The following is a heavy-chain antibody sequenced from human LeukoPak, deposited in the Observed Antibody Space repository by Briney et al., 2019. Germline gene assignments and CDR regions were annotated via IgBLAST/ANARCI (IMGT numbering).Heavy chain of an antibody. D-gene: IGHD3-3*01. Sequence: ASVKVSCKASGYTFTTYAMDWVRQAPGQGLEWMGWINTNTGTPTYAQGFTGRFVFSLDTSVSTAYLQISSLKAEDTAVYYRARGGVLRFLEWFGISGNNWFDPWGQGTLVTVSS. V-gene: IGHV7-4-1*02. J-gene: IGHJ5*02. CDR1: GYTFTTYA. CDR2: INTNTGTP. CDR3: ARGGVLRFLEWFGISGNNWFDP.